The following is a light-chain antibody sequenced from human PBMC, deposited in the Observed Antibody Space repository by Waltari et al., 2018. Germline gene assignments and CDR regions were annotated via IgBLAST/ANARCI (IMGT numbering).Light chain of an antibody. CDR3: QQYHTSPFT. J-gene: IGKJ3*01. CDR1: QSISTSHNGQSY. V-gene: IGKV4-1*01. CDR2: WAS. Sequence: DIVMAQSPDSLAVSLGERATINCKSSQSISTSHNGQSYLAWYQHKPGQPPKLRIHWASTREAGGPGRFSGSGSGTDFTLTISSLQAEDVAIYYCQQYHTSPFTFGPGTKVDI.